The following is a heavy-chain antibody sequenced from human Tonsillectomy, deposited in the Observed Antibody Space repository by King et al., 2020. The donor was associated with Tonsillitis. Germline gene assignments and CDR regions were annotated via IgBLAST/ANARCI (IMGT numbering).Heavy chain of an antibody. D-gene: IGHD4-11*01. V-gene: IGHV1-8*01. J-gene: IGHJ5*02. CDR2: MNPNSGNT. CDR1: GYTFTSYD. Sequence: QLQLVQSGAEVKKPGASVKVSCKASGYTFTSYDINWVRQATGQGLEWMGWMNPNSGNTGYAQKFQGRVTMTRNTSISTAYMELSSLRSEDTAVYYCARAPTSTVTNRLNWFDPWGQGTLVTVSS. CDR3: ARAPTSTVTNRLNWFDP.